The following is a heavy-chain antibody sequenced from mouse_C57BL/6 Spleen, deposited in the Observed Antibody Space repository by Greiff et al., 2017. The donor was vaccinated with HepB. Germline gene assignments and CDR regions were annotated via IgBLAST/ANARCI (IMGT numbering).Heavy chain of an antibody. Sequence: VKLVESGAELAKPGASVKLSCKASGYTFTSYWMHWVKQRPGQGLEWIGYINPSSGYTKYNQKFKDKATLTADKSSSTAYMQLSSLTYEDSAVYYCARYLITTVVALRAMDYWGQGTSVTVSS. D-gene: IGHD1-1*01. J-gene: IGHJ4*01. V-gene: IGHV1-7*01. CDR1: GYTFTSYW. CDR2: INPSSGYT. CDR3: ARYLITTVVALRAMDY.